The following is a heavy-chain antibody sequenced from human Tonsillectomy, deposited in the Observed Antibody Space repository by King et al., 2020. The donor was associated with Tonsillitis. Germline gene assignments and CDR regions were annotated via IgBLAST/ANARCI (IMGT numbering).Heavy chain of an antibody. CDR2: ISYTGRN. Sequence: QVQLQESGPGLVKPSQTLSLTCTVYRGSIRRGDDFWSCVRQHPRNGLEWFAYISYTGRNYYKPSLKSRVTISVDTSKNQFSLRLTSVSAADTAVYYCAGSGATFDSWGQGTLVTVSS. CDR3: AGSGATFDS. CDR1: RGSIRRGDDF. V-gene: IGHV4-31*03. D-gene: IGHD2-15*01. J-gene: IGHJ4*02.